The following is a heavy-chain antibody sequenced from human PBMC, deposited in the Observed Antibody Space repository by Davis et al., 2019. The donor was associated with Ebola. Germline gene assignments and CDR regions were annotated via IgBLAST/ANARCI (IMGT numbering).Heavy chain of an antibody. CDR3: ARGGSGYTGNWFDP. J-gene: IGHJ5*02. CDR1: GGSFSGYY. Sequence: PSETLSLTCAVYGGSFSGYYWSWIRQPPGKGLEWIGDINHSGSTNYNPSLKSRVTISVDTSKNQFSLKLSSVTAADTVVYYCARGGSGYTGNWFDPWGQGTLVTVSS. CDR2: INHSGST. V-gene: IGHV4-34*01. D-gene: IGHD3-22*01.